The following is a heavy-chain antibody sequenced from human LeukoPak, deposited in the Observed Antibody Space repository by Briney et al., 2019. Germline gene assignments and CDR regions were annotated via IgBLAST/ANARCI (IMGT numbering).Heavy chain of an antibody. CDR2: INAGNGNT. Sequence: ASVKVSCKASGYTFTSYAMHWVRQAPGQRLEWMGWINAGNGNTRYSQRFQGRVTITADESTSTAYMELSSLRSEDTAVYYCATNSITMVRGVIIEPYYYYYGMDVWGQGTTVTVSS. D-gene: IGHD3-10*01. CDR1: GYTFTSYA. CDR3: ATNSITMVRGVIIEPYYYYYGMDV. J-gene: IGHJ6*02. V-gene: IGHV1-3*01.